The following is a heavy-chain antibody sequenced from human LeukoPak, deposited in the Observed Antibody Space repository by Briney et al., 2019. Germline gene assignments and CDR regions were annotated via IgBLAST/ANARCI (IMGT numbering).Heavy chain of an antibody. CDR3: ARDQWLVLNYYGMDV. Sequence: ASVKVSCKASGYTFTSYGTSWVRQAPGQGLEWMGWISAYNGNTNYAQKLQGRVTMTTDTSTSTAYMELRSLRSDDTAVYYCARDQWLVLNYYGMDVWGQGTTVTVSS. CDR2: ISAYNGNT. D-gene: IGHD6-19*01. CDR1: GYTFTSYG. J-gene: IGHJ6*02. V-gene: IGHV1-18*01.